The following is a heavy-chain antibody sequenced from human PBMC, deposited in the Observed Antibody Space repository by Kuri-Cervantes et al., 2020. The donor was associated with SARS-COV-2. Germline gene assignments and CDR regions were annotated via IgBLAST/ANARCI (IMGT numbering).Heavy chain of an antibody. V-gene: IGHV1-2*02. J-gene: IGHJ4*02. Sequence: SENVSCKPPETTFPNYDINWVRQATGQGLEWMGWINPNSGGTNYAQKFQGRVTMTRDTSISTAYMELSRLRSADTAVYYCASFGTAYPMGVATTKEFDYWGQGTLVTVSS. D-gene: IGHD5-12*01. CDR2: INPNSGGT. CDR3: ASFGTAYPMGVATTKEFDY. CDR1: ETTFPNYD.